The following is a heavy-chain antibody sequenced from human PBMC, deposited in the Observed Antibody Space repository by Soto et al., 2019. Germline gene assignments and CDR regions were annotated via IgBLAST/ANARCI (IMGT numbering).Heavy chain of an antibody. V-gene: IGHV3-23*01. D-gene: IGHD6-19*01. CDR3: AKGSSGWYERFDY. Sequence: EVQLLESGGGLVQPGGSLRLSCAASGFTFSSYAMSWVRQAPGKGLEWVSAISGSGGSTYYADSVKGRFTISRANSKNTLYLQMNSLRAEDTDVYYCAKGSSGWYERFDYWGQGTLVTVSS. CDR1: GFTFSSYA. J-gene: IGHJ4*02. CDR2: ISGSGGST.